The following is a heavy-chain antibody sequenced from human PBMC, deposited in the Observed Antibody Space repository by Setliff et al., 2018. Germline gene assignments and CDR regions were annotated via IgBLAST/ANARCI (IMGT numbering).Heavy chain of an antibody. CDR3: AGGRRYDYGWDFDY. V-gene: IGHV4-38-2*02. J-gene: IGHJ4*02. CDR1: GYSISNGHY. D-gene: IGHD4-17*01. CDR2: ISHSGST. Sequence: SETLSLTCTVSGYSISNGHYWGWIRQPPGKGLEWIGSISHSGSTHYNPSLRSRVTISLDTSKNQFSPKLTSVTAADTAVYYCAGGRRYDYGWDFDYWGQGTLVTVSS.